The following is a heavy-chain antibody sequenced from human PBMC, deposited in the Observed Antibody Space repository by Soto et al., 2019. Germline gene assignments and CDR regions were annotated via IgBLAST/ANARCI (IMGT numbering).Heavy chain of an antibody. J-gene: IGHJ3*02. CDR3: AKDEGLANWGTDAFDI. CDR1: GFTFSSYA. Sequence: GGSLRLSCAASGFTFSSYAMSWVRQAPGKGLEWVSAISGSGGSTYYADSVKGRFTISRDNSKNTLYLQMNSLRAEDTAVYYCAKDEGLANWGTDAFDIWGQGTMVTVSS. CDR2: ISGSGGST. D-gene: IGHD7-27*01. V-gene: IGHV3-23*01.